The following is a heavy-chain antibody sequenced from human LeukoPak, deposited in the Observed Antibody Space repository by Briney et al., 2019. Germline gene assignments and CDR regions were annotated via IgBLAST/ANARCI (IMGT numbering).Heavy chain of an antibody. CDR2: IRYSGSNK. V-gene: IGHV3-30*02. CDR3: AKDATYYYDSGNYYYMDV. D-gene: IGHD3-10*01. J-gene: IGHJ6*03. CDR1: GFTFSSYG. Sequence: GGSLRLSCSASGFTFSSYGMHWVRQAPGKGLEWVTFIRYSGSNKYYADSVKGRFTISRDNSKNTLYPQMNSLRAEDTAVYYCAKDATYYYDSGNYYYMDVWGKGTTVTASS.